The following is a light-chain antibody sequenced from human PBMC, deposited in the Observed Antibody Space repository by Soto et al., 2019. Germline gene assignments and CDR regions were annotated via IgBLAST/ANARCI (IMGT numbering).Light chain of an antibody. Sequence: EIVLTQSPGTLSLSPGESATLSCRASQSVSSSYLAWFQQKPGQAPRLLIYGASIRATGIPDRFSGSGSGTDFTLTISRLEPEDFAVYYCHQYGSSPRTFGQGTKVDIK. CDR1: QSVSSSY. J-gene: IGKJ1*01. CDR3: HQYGSSPRT. CDR2: GAS. V-gene: IGKV3-20*01.